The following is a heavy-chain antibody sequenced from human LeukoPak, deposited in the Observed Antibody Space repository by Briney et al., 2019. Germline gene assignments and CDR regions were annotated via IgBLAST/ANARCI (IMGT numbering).Heavy chain of an antibody. CDR2: INPNSGGT. D-gene: IGHD1-26*01. Sequence: ASVKVSCKASGYTFTGYYMHWVRQAPGQGLEWVGWINPNSGGTNYAQKFQGRVTMTRDTSISTACMELSRLRSDDTAVYYCARDSGVGATPTAWGQGTLVTVSS. CDR1: GYTFTGYY. CDR3: ARDSGVGATPTA. V-gene: IGHV1-2*02. J-gene: IGHJ5*02.